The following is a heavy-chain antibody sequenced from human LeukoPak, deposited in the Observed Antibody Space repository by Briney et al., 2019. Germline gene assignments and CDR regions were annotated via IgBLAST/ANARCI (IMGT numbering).Heavy chain of an antibody. Sequence: SVKVSCKASGGTFSSYAISWVRQAPGQGLEWMGRIIPILGIANYAQKFQGRVTITADKSTSTAYMELSSLRSEDTAVYYCARGGRRDYYDSSGADYYYYGMYVWGQGTTVTVSS. J-gene: IGHJ6*02. D-gene: IGHD3-22*01. V-gene: IGHV1-69*04. CDR3: ARGGRRDYYDSSGADYYYYGMYV. CDR2: IIPILGIA. CDR1: GGTFSSYA.